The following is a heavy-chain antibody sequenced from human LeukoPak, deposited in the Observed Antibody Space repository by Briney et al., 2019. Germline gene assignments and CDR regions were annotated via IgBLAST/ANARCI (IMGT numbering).Heavy chain of an antibody. D-gene: IGHD3-22*01. Sequence: GESLKISCKGSGYSFTSYWIGWVRQMPGKGLEWMGIIYPGDSDTRYSPSFQGQVTITADKSISTAYLQWSSLKASDTAMYYCASLYYDSSGYRDYWGQGTLVTVSS. CDR1: GYSFTSYW. CDR3: ASLYYDSSGYRDY. V-gene: IGHV5-51*01. CDR2: IYPGDSDT. J-gene: IGHJ4*02.